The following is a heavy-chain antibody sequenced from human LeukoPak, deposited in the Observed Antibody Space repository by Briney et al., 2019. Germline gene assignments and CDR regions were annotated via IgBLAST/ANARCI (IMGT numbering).Heavy chain of an antibody. J-gene: IGHJ4*02. V-gene: IGHV2-5*02. Sequence: SGPTLVNPTHTLTLICTFSRFSLRTSGVDVAWIRHPPGKALECLALIYWDDDKRYSAYLKSRLIIIKGTSKNQVVLTMTNMDPVDTATYYCAHTVTGRGNPDFDYWGQGTLVTVSS. D-gene: IGHD3-10*01. CDR1: RFSLRTSGVD. CDR2: IYWDDDK. CDR3: AHTVTGRGNPDFDY.